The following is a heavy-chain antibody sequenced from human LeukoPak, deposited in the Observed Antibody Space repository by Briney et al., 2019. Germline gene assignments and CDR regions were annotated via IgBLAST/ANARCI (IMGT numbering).Heavy chain of an antibody. CDR2: IYYSGST. CDR1: GGSISSSSYY. Sequence: SETLSLTCTVSGGSISSSSYYWGWIRQPPGKGLEWIGSIYYSGSTYYNPSLKSRVTISVDTSKNQFSLKLSSVTAADTAVYYCASIGWRFPSDYWGQGTLVTASS. CDR3: ASIGWRFPSDY. D-gene: IGHD2-15*01. V-gene: IGHV4-39*07. J-gene: IGHJ4*02.